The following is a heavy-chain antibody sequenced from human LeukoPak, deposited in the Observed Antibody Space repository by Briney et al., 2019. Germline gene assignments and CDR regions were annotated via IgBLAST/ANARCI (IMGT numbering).Heavy chain of an antibody. V-gene: IGHV5-51*01. J-gene: IGHJ3*02. CDR2: IYPGDSDT. D-gene: IGHD6-19*01. CDR1: GYSFTSYW. Sequence: GESLKISCKGSGYSFTSYWIGWVRQMPGKGLEWMGIIYPGDSDTRYSPSFQGQVTISADKSISTAYLQWSSLKASDTAMYYCARHAWGIAVAANREDAFDIWGQGTMVTVSS. CDR3: ARHAWGIAVAANREDAFDI.